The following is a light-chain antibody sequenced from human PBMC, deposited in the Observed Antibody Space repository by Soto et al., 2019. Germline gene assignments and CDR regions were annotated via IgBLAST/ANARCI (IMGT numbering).Light chain of an antibody. V-gene: IGKV1-5*01. Sequence: DIQMTQSPSTLSASVGDRVTITCRASQSISSWLAWYQQKPGKAPKLLIYDASSLEIGVPSRFSGSGSGTEFTRTISSLQPDDFATYYYQQYNSYSETFGQGNKVEIK. J-gene: IGKJ1*01. CDR2: DAS. CDR3: QQYNSYSET. CDR1: QSISSW.